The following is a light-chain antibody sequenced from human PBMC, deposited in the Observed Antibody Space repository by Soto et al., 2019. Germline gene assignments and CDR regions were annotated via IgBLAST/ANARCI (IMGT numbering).Light chain of an antibody. CDR1: SSKIGSNT. CDR3: AAWDDSLNGLV. J-gene: IGLJ2*01. Sequence: QSVLTQSPSASGTPGQRVTISCSGSSSKIGSNTVNWYQQLPGTAPKLLIYSNNQRPSGVPDRFSGSKSGTSASLAISGLQSEDEADYYCAAWDDSLNGLVFGGGTKLTVL. CDR2: SNN. V-gene: IGLV1-44*01.